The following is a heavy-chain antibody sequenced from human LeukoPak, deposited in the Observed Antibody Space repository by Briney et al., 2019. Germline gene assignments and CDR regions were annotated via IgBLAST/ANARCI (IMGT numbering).Heavy chain of an antibody. D-gene: IGHD3-16*01. CDR2: ISAYNGNT. CDR3: ARAIGLHTFHYYYYMDV. V-gene: IGHV1-18*01. Sequence: ASVKVSCKASGYTFTSYGISWVRQAPGQGLEWMGWISAYNGNTNYAQKLQGRVTMTTDTSTSTAYMELRSLRSDDTAVYYCARAIGLHTFHYYYYMDVWGKGTTVTVSS. J-gene: IGHJ6*03. CDR1: GYTFTSYG.